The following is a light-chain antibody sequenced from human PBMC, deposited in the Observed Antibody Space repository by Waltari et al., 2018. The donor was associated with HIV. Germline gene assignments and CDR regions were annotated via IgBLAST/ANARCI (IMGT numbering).Light chain of an antibody. CDR3: AAWDDSLSGHVV. V-gene: IGLV1-47*01. Sequence: QSVLTQPPSASGTPGQRVTISCSGSRPNIGSHYVYWYQQLPGTAPKLLSYRNNQRPSGVPDRFSGSKSGTSASLAISGLRSEDEADYYCAAWDDSLSGHVVFGGGTKLTVL. CDR1: RPNIGSHY. J-gene: IGLJ2*01. CDR2: RNN.